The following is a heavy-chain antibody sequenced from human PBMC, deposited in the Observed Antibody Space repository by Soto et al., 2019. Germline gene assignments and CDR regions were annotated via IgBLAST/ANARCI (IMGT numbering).Heavy chain of an antibody. CDR3: ARDTFGGAYDFWH. CDR2: ISSGGST. D-gene: IGHD3-3*01. V-gene: IGHV3-66*01. Sequence: EVQLVESGGGLVQPGGSLRLSCAASGFTVSNFYMTWVRQAPGKGLEWVSVISSGGSTYYADSVKGRFTISRDNSKNTLYLEMNSLRGGDTAVYYCARDTFGGAYDFWHGGQGTLVTVSS. CDR1: GFTVSNFY. J-gene: IGHJ4*02.